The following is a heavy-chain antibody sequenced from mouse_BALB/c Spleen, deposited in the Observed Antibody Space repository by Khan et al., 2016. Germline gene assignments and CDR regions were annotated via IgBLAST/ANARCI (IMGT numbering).Heavy chain of an antibody. CDR3: AREYGRSYYAMDN. CDR1: GYTFTIYW. V-gene: IGHV1-4*01. J-gene: IGHJ4*01. CDR2: INPSTGYT. Sequence: QLPLLPSGPELPKPGASVKISCKASGYTFTIYWMHWVKQRPGQGLEWIGYINPSTGYTAYNQKFKDKATLTADKSSSTAYMQLSSLTSEDSSVYNGAREYGRSYYAMDNWGQGTSVTVSS. D-gene: IGHD1-1*01.